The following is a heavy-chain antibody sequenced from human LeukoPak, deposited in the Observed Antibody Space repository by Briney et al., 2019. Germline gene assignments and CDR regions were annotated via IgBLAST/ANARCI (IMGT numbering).Heavy chain of an antibody. CDR3: ARGEGRSAGDAFDI. Sequence: PSETLSLTCTVSGGSISSYYWSWIRQSPGKGLEWIGYIYNSGNTNYNPSLKSRVTISVDRSKNQFSLKLSSVTAADTAVYYCARGEGRSAGDAFDIWGQGTMVTVSS. CDR2: IYNSGNT. CDR1: GGSISSYY. V-gene: IGHV4-59*12. J-gene: IGHJ3*02.